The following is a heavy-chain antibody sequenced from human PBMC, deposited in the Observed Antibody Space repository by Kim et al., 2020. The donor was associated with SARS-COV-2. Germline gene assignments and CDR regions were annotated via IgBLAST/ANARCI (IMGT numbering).Heavy chain of an antibody. V-gene: IGHV3-11*04. CDR3: ARGHLELVY. CDR2: ISSSGTTM. Sequence: GGSLRLSCAVSGLTFSNFFMSWIRQAPGKGLEWVSYISSSGTTMSYADSVKGRFTISRDNAQNSLYLQMNSLRAEDTAVYYCARGHLELVYGGQGTLVTVSA. CDR1: GLTFSNFF. J-gene: IGHJ4*02.